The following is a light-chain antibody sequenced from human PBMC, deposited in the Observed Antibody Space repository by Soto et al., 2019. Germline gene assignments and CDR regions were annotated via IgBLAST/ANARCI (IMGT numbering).Light chain of an antibody. V-gene: IGKV3-11*01. CDR3: QQRLNWPSFT. CDR2: DAS. CDR1: QSVSNY. Sequence: EIVLTQSPATLSLSPGERATLSCRASQSVSNYLAWYQQKSGQAPRLLIYDASNRATGIPARFSGSGSGTDFTPPISSLEPEDFAVYYCQQRLNWPSFTFGQGTKLEIK. J-gene: IGKJ2*01.